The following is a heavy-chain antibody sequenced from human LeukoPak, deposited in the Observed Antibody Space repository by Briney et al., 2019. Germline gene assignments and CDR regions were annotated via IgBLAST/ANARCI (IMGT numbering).Heavy chain of an antibody. V-gene: IGHV3-7*01. CDR2: IKQDGSEK. CDR1: GFTFSSYW. D-gene: IGHD2-2*01. J-gene: IGHJ6*03. CDR3: ARDQIVVVPAAILHYYYYYMDV. Sequence: GGSLRLSCAASGFTFSSYWMSSVRQAPGKGLEWVANIKQDGSEKYYVDSVKGRFTISRDNAKNSLYLQMNSLRAEDTAVYYCARDQIVVVPAAILHYYYYYMDVWGKGTTVTVSS.